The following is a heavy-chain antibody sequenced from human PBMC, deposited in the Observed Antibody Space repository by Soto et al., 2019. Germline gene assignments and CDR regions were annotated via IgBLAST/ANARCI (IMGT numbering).Heavy chain of an antibody. V-gene: IGHV1-3*01. CDR2: INAGNGNT. Sequence: ASVKVSCKASGYAFTSYAMHWVRQAPGQRLEWMGWINAGNGNTKYSQKFQGRVTITRDTSASTAYMELSSLRSEDTAVYYCAGGLPPYFFAYWGQGTLVTGSS. CDR1: GYAFTSYA. D-gene: IGHD2-15*01. J-gene: IGHJ4*02. CDR3: AGGLPPYFFAY.